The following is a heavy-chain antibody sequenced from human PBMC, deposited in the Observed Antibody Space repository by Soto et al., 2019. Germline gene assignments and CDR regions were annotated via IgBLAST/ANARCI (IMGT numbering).Heavy chain of an antibody. CDR2: ISGSGGST. CDR3: AKEAYSSSFTSPLVFDY. V-gene: IGHV3-23*01. J-gene: IGHJ4*02. CDR1: GFTFSSYA. D-gene: IGHD6-13*01. Sequence: GGSLRLSCAASGFTFSSYAMSWVRQAPGKGLEWVSAISGSGGSTYYADSVKGRFPISRDNSKNTLYLQMNSLRAEDTAVYYCAKEAYSSSFTSPLVFDYWGQGTLVTVSS.